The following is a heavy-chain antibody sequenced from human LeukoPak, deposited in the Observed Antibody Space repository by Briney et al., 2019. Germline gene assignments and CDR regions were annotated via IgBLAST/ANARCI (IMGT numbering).Heavy chain of an antibody. V-gene: IGHV5-51*01. CDR1: GYSFTSYW. D-gene: IGHD2-21*01. Sequence: GDSLQISCKGSGYSFTSYWIGWVRQLPGKGLEWMGIIYPGDSDTRSSPSFQGQVTISADKSISTAYLQWSSLKASDTAMYYCATSPYYYFDYWGQGTLVTVSS. CDR3: ATSPYYYFDY. CDR2: IYPGDSDT. J-gene: IGHJ4*02.